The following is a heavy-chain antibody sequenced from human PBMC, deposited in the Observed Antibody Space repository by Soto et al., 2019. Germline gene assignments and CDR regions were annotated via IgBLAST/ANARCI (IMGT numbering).Heavy chain of an antibody. Sequence: GGSLRLSCAASGFTFSSYWMHWVRQAPGKGLVWVSRINSDGSSTSYADSVKGRFTISRDNAKNTLYLQMNSLRAEDTAVYYCAKAVLEWLLRGSYGMDVWGQGT. CDR1: GFTFSSYW. CDR3: AKAVLEWLLRGSYGMDV. V-gene: IGHV3-74*01. CDR2: INSDGSST. D-gene: IGHD3-3*01. J-gene: IGHJ6*02.